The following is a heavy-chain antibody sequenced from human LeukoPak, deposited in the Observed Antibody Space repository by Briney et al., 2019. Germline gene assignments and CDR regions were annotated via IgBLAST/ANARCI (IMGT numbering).Heavy chain of an antibody. D-gene: IGHD3-3*01. CDR3: ARIPHAVWSGYKDY. V-gene: IGHV4-31*03. J-gene: IGHJ4*01. CDR2: IYYSGST. Sequence: PSQTLSLTCTVSGGSISSGGYYWSWIRQHPGKGLEWIGYIYYSGSTYYNPSLKSRVTISVDTSKNQFSLKLSSVTAADTAVYYWARIPHAVWSGYKDYRGQGTLVTVSS. CDR1: GGSISSGGYY.